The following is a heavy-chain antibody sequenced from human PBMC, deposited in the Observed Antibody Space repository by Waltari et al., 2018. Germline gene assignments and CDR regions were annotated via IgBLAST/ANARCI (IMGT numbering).Heavy chain of an antibody. D-gene: IGHD2-15*01. Sequence: QVQLQQWGAGLLKPSETLSLTCAVYGGSFSGYHWSWIRQPPGKGLEWIGEINHSGSTNYNPSLKSRVTISVDTSKNQFSLKLSSVTAADTAVYYCARGRSWKFDYWGQGTLVTVSS. CDR2: INHSGST. CDR1: GGSFSGYH. V-gene: IGHV4-34*01. J-gene: IGHJ4*02. CDR3: ARGRSWKFDY.